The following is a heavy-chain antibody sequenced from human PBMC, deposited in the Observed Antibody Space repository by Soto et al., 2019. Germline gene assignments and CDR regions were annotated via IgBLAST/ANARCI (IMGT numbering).Heavy chain of an antibody. CDR1: GFTFSSFW. Sequence: GGSLSLSCAASGFTFSSFWMSWVRQAPGKGLEWVANIKQDGSEKYYVDSVKGRFTISRDNAKKSLYLQMNSLRAEDTAVYYCARNPIVVVVGSTVWFDPWGQGTLVTVSS. CDR2: IKQDGSEK. J-gene: IGHJ5*02. D-gene: IGHD2-15*01. CDR3: ARNPIVVVVGSTVWFDP. V-gene: IGHV3-7*01.